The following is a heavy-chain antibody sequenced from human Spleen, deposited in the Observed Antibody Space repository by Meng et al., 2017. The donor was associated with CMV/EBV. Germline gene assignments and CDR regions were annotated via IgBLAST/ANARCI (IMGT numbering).Heavy chain of an antibody. CDR1: GFTFRSFT. D-gene: IGHD1-1*01. J-gene: IGHJ3*02. CDR2: ISSTSAYT. Sequence: GESLKISCAASGFTFRSFTMDWVRQAPGKGLEWVSSISSTSAYTYYAASVKGRFTISRDTAKNSLYLEMNSLRAGDTAVYYCARDLDGYTTLDMGGQGTMVTVSS. V-gene: IGHV3-21*06. CDR3: ARDLDGYTTLDM.